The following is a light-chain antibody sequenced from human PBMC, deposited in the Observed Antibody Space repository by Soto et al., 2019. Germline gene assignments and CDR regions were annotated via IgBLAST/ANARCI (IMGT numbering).Light chain of an antibody. V-gene: IGLV2-8*01. Sequence: QSVLTQPPSASGSPGQSVTISCTGTKNDIGVYYFVSWYQPHPSKAPRLIIYEVVQRPSGVPDRFSGSKSGNTASLTVSGLQAADEADYFCKSYAGSNTYVFGSGTKVTVL. CDR2: EVV. CDR1: KNDIGVYYF. CDR3: KSYAGSNTYV. J-gene: IGLJ1*01.